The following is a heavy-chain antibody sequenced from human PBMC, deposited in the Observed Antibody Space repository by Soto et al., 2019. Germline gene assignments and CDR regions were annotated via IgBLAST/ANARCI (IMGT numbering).Heavy chain of an antibody. CDR3: AKAETYDFWSGLHFDY. CDR2: MSGSGGST. CDR1: GVTSTSFA. Sequence: PGGSLRPTCEAFGVTSTSFAVRWVRHAPGRRREWVSTMSGSGGSTYYAGSVKGRLTISKDNSKNTLSLHINSLRAEDTAVYYCAKAETYDFWSGLHFDYWGQGTLVTVSS. J-gene: IGHJ4*02. V-gene: IGHV3-23*01. D-gene: IGHD3-3*01.